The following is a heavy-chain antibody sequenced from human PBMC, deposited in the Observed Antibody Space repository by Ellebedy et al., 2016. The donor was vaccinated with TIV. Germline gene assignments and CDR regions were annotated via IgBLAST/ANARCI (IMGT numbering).Heavy chain of an antibody. D-gene: IGHD3-10*01. V-gene: IGHV1-2*02. CDR2: ISPNNGGL. Sequence: AASVKVSCKASGYSFTGYYMHWVRQAPGQGLEGMGWISPNNGGLSYAQKFQGRVTMTRDTSISTAYMELSRLSSDDTAVYYCAREESTNYGSGYDFWGQGTLVTVSS. J-gene: IGHJ4*02. CDR1: GYSFTGYY. CDR3: AREESTNYGSGYDF.